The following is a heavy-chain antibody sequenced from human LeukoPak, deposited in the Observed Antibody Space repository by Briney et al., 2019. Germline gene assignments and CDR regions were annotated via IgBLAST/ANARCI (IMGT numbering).Heavy chain of an antibody. CDR3: AREEPGDGYNRGSNAFDI. CDR2: ISAYNGNA. CDR1: GYTFTSYG. Sequence: AASVKVSCKASGYTFTSYGISWVRQAPGQGLEWMGWISAYNGNANYAQKFQGRVAMTTDTSTSTAYMELRSLRSDDTAVYYCAREEPGDGYNRGSNAFDIWGQGTMVTVSS. V-gene: IGHV1-18*01. J-gene: IGHJ3*02. D-gene: IGHD5-24*01.